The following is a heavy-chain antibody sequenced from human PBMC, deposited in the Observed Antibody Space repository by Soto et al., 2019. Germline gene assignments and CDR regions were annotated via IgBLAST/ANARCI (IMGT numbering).Heavy chain of an antibody. V-gene: IGHV1-18*01. Sequence: GQLVQSGAEVKKPGASVKVSCKASGYSFDSFGISWVRQAPGQGLEWMGRVNAHNHITKYAQKFQGRVTITRDTSRSTDYMEVISLTSDDTAVYYCARDSRVGANSDGCDVWGQGTMVTVSS. CDR1: GYSFDSFG. CDR3: ARDSRVGANSDGCDV. J-gene: IGHJ3*01. D-gene: IGHD1-26*01. CDR2: VNAHNHIT.